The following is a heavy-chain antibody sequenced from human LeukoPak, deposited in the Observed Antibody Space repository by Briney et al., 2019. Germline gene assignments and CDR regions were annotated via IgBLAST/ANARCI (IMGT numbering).Heavy chain of an antibody. D-gene: IGHD3-16*02. CDR2: INHSGST. Sequence: SETLSLTCTVSGGSISSYYWSWIRQPPGKGLEWIGEINHSGSTNYNPSLKSRVTISVDTSKNQFPLKLSSVTAADTAVYYCARVVWDYVWGSYRSISWFDPWGQGTLVTVSS. J-gene: IGHJ5*02. CDR3: ARVVWDYVWGSYRSISWFDP. V-gene: IGHV4-34*01. CDR1: GGSISSYY.